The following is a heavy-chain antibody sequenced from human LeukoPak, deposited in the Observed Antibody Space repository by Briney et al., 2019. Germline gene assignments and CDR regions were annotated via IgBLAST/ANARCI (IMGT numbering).Heavy chain of an antibody. V-gene: IGHV1-8*01. J-gene: IGHJ3*02. CDR3: ARAHCSSASCYPKDAFDI. Sequence: ASVKVSCKASGYTFTSYDINWVRQATGQGLEWMGWMNPNSANTGYAQKFQGRVSMTRNTPISTAYMELSSLRSEDTAVYYCARAHCSSASCYPKDAFDIWGQGTMVTVSS. D-gene: IGHD2-2*01. CDR1: GYTFTSYD. CDR2: MNPNSANT.